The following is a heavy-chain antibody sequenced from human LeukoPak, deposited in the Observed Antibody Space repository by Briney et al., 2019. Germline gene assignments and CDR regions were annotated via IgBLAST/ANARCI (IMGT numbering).Heavy chain of an antibody. J-gene: IGHJ5*02. CDR1: GFTFSTAW. V-gene: IGHV3-23*01. D-gene: IGHD3-16*01. CDR3: AKDVGGNWFDP. CDR2: ISCSGGST. Sequence: GGSLRLSCAASGFTFSTAWMSWVRQAPGKGLEWVSAISCSGGSTYYADSVKGRFTISRDNSKNTLYLQMNSLRAEDTAVYYCAKDVGGNWFDPWGQGTLVTVSS.